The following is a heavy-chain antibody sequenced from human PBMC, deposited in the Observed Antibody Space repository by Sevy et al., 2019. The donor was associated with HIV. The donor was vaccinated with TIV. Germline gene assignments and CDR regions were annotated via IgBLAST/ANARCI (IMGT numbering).Heavy chain of an antibody. J-gene: IGHJ6*02. CDR3: ARSGGSYDYGMDV. D-gene: IGHD1-26*01. CDR1: EFTFSSYW. CDR2: IKQDGSEK. V-gene: IGHV3-7*01. Sequence: GGSLRLSCAASEFTFSSYWMSSVRQAPGKGLEWVANIKQDGSEKYYVDSVKGRFTISRDNAKNSLYLQMNSLRAEDTAVYYCARSGGSYDYGMDVWGQGTTVTVSS.